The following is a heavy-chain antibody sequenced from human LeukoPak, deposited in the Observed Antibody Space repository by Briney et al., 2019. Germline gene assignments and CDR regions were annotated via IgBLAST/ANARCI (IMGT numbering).Heavy chain of an antibody. CDR1: GFTFSSYE. CDR3: ARDSSRYCSSTSCYDGFDP. V-gene: IGHV3-48*03. CDR2: ISSSGSTI. D-gene: IGHD2-2*01. Sequence: GGSLRLSCAASGFTFSSYEMNWVRQAPGKGLEWVSYISSSGSTIYYADSVKGRFTISRDNAKNSLYLQMNSLRAEDTAVYYCARDSSRYCSSTSCYDGFDPWGQGTLVTVSS. J-gene: IGHJ5*02.